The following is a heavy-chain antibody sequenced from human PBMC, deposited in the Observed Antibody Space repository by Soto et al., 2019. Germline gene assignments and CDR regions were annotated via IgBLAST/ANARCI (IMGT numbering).Heavy chain of an antibody. Sequence: GASVKVSCKASGYTFTSYGISWVRQAPGQGLEWMGWISAYNGNTNYAQTLQGRVTMTTDTSTSTAYMELRSLRSDDTAVYYCARASSSSWYPNYYYYYGMDVWGQGTTVTVSS. CDR3: ARASSSSWYPNYYYYYGMDV. J-gene: IGHJ6*02. D-gene: IGHD6-13*01. CDR1: GYTFTSYG. CDR2: ISAYNGNT. V-gene: IGHV1-18*04.